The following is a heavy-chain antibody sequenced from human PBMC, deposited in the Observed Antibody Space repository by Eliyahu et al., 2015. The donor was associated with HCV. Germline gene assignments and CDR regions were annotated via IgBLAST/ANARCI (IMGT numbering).Heavy chain of an antibody. CDR3: ARDPDYYGTF. CDR2: INQDGSEK. CDR1: GFTFSSYW. J-gene: IGHJ3*01. V-gene: IGHV3-7*03. D-gene: IGHD3-10*01. Sequence: EVQLVESGGGLVQRGGSLRLSCAVSGFTFSSYWMSWVRQAPGKGLEWVANINQDGSEKYYVDSVKGRFTISRDNAKKSLSLQMNSLRAEDTAVYYCARDPDYYGTFWGQGTMVTVSS.